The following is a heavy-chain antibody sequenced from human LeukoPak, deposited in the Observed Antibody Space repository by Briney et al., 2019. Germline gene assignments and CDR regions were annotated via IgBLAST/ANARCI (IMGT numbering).Heavy chain of an antibody. J-gene: IGHJ4*02. CDR2: INHSGST. V-gene: IGHV4-34*01. CDR1: GGSFSGYY. D-gene: IGHD1-26*01. CDR3: ARWEGGSYYDFDY. Sequence: PSETLSLTYAVYGGSFSGYYGSWIRQPPGKGLEWIGEINHSGSTNYNPSFKSRVTISVDTSKNQCSLKLSSVTAADTAVYYCARWEGGSYYDFDYWGQGTLVTVSS.